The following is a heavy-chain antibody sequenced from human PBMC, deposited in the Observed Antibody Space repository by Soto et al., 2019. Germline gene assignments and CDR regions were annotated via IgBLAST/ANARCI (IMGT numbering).Heavy chain of an antibody. CDR2: TYYRSKWYN. CDR1: GDSVSSNSAA. V-gene: IGHV6-1*01. D-gene: IGHD3-10*01. J-gene: IGHJ5*02. CDR3: ARGITMVRGVIITHNWFDP. Sequence: SQTLSLTCVISGDSVSSNSAAWNWIRQSPSRGLEWLGRTYYRSKWYNDYAVSVKSRITINPDTSKNQFSLQLNSVTPEDTAVYYCARGITMVRGVIITHNWFDPWGQGTLVTVSS.